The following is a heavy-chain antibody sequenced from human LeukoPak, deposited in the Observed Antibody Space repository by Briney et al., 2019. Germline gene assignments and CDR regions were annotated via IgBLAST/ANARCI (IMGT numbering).Heavy chain of an antibody. CDR3: ARDKVGIGAYCFDY. J-gene: IGHJ4*02. D-gene: IGHD2-21*01. CDR2: ISSSGSTI. CDR1: GFTFSSYE. Sequence: GGSLRLSCAASGFTFSSYEMNWVRQAPGKGLEWVSYISSSGSTIYYADSVKGRFTISRDNSKNTLYLQMNSLRAEDTSVYYCARDKVGIGAYCFDYWGQGTLITVSS. V-gene: IGHV3-48*03.